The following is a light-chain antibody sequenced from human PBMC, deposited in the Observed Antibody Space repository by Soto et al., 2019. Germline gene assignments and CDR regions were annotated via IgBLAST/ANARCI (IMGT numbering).Light chain of an antibody. J-gene: IGKJ1*01. CDR3: QQYETFSGT. CDR1: QSVSGW. V-gene: IGKV1-5*01. CDR2: DAS. Sequence: DIQMTQSPSTLCASVGDTFAVTCRASQSVSGWLAWYEQKPGQAPKLLXYDASALPRGVPSRFRGSGSGTKFTLTIASLQPDDFATYYCQQYETFSGTFGPGTKVDIK.